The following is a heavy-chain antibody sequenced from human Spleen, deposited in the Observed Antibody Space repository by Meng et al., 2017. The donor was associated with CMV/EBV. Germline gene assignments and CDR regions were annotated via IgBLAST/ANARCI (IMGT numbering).Heavy chain of an antibody. V-gene: IGHV1-2*06. Sequence: GYYIHWVRQAPGKGLEWMGRINPNSGGTDYAQKFQGMVTLTRDTSVSTVYMELSGLRSDDTAVYYCARDRGYCGGNSCYSFNWFDSWGQGTLVTVSS. D-gene: IGHD2-15*01. CDR1: GYY. CDR3: ARDRGYCGGNSCYSFNWFDS. J-gene: IGHJ5*01. CDR2: INPNSGGT.